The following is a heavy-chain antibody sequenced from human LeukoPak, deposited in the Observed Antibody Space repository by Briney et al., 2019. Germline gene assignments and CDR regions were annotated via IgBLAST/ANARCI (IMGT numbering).Heavy chain of an antibody. Sequence: PGGSLRLSCAASGFNVSSNYMSWVRQAPGKGLEWLSVIYSGGTTYYADSVKGRFTISRDNSKNTLYLQMNSLRAEDTAVYYCARDLTMVVTDIAYWGQGTLVTVSS. D-gene: IGHD4-23*01. V-gene: IGHV3-66*01. CDR2: IYSGGTT. CDR3: ARDLTMVVTDIAY. CDR1: GFNVSSNY. J-gene: IGHJ4*02.